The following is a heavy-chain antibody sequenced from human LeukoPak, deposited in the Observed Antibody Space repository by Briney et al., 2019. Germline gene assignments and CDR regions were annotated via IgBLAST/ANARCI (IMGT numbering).Heavy chain of an antibody. V-gene: IGHV3-66*03. Sequence: SGGSLRLSCTVSGFTVSSNSMSWVRQAPGKGLEWVSFIYSDNTHYSDSVKGRFTISRDNSKNMLYLQMNSLRAEDTAVYYCAKDGGSSWFEYFQHWGQGTLVTVSS. D-gene: IGHD6-13*01. CDR2: IYSDNT. J-gene: IGHJ1*01. CDR3: AKDGGSSWFEYFQH. CDR1: GFTVSSNS.